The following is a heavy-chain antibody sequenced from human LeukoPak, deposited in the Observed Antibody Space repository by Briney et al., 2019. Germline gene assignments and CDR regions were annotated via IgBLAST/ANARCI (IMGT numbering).Heavy chain of an antibody. CDR1: GTPIRSYH. CDR3: ARHEAWFDP. J-gene: IGHJ5*02. CDR2: YSGSA. V-gene: IGHV4-59*08. Sequence: SETLSLTCTVSGTPIRSYHWSWIRQPPGKGLEWIGSYSGSANYNPSLQSRVTISVDTSKNQFSLRLSSVTAADTAVYYCARHEAWFDPWGQGTLVTVSS.